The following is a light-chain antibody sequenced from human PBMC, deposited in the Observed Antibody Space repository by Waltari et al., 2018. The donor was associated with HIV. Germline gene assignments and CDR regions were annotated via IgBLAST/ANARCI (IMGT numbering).Light chain of an antibody. CDR1: QGISSW. Sequence: DIQMTQSPSTLSASIGARVTITCRASQGISSWLAWYQQKPGKAPKVLISKASTLENGAPSRFSGSGFGTEFTLTISSLQPDDFATYYCQQYNTYSYTFGQGTKLELK. CDR3: QQYNTYSYT. J-gene: IGKJ2*01. CDR2: KAS. V-gene: IGKV1-5*03.